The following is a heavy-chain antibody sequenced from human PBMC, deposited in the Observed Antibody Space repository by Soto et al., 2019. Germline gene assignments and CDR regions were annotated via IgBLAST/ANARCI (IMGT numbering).Heavy chain of an antibody. CDR1: GYTFTSYG. CDR3: AADLATHDAFDI. CDR2: IVVGSGNT. Sequence: SVKVSWKASGYTFTSYGISWVRQARGQRLEWIGWIVVGSGNTNYAQKFQERVTITRDMSTSTAYMELSSLRSEDTAVYYCAADLATHDAFDIWGQGTMVTVSS. J-gene: IGHJ3*02. V-gene: IGHV1-58*02.